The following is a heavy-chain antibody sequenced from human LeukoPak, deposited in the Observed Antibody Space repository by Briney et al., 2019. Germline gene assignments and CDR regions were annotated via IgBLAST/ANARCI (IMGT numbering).Heavy chain of an antibody. V-gene: IGHV4-39*01. D-gene: IGHD6-6*01. CDR2: IYYSGGT. CDR3: ARRLSTYSSSPYFDY. CDR1: GGSISSSSYY. J-gene: IGHJ4*02. Sequence: PSETLSLTCTVSGGSISSSSYYWGWIRQPPGKGQEWIGSIYYSGGTYYNPSLKSRVTISVDTSKNQFSLKLSSVTAADTAVYYCARRLSTYSSSPYFDYWGQGTLVTVSS.